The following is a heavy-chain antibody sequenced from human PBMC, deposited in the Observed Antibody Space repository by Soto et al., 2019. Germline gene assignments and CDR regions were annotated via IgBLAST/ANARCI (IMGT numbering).Heavy chain of an antibody. CDR1: GFSFSISP. CDR3: ARDPKTSGGQHWAFNYFDS. Sequence: GGSLRLSCAASGFSFSISPMHWVRQAPGKGPEWVALISYDGTNKFYADPVKGRFTISRDNSKSTLYLQVDSLRPEDAAVYYCARDPKTSGGQHWAFNYFDSWGQGTLVTVSS. J-gene: IGHJ4*02. CDR2: ISYDGTNK. D-gene: IGHD7-27*01. V-gene: IGHV3-30-3*01.